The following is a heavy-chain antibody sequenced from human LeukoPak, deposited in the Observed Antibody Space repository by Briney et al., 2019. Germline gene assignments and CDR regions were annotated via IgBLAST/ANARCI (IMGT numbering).Heavy chain of an antibody. Sequence: GGSLRLSCVASGFTFNNYAMSWVRQAPGKGLECVSSIRGSGDSTLYTDSAKGRFTVSRDNSKNTLYLQMNSLRAEDTAVFYCAKALGSSAYSPLDYWGRGTLVTVSS. CDR3: AKALGSSAYSPLDY. J-gene: IGHJ4*02. D-gene: IGHD3-22*01. V-gene: IGHV3-23*01. CDR2: IRGSGDST. CDR1: GFTFNNYA.